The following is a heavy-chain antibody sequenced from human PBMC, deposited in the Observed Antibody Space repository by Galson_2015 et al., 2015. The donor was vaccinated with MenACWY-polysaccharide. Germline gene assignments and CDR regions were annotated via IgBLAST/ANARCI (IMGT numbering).Heavy chain of an antibody. V-gene: IGHV3-30*04. D-gene: IGHD3-10*01. CDR3: PRDNMWFGGSRVEIDY. J-gene: IGHJ4*02. CDR1: GFSFRDYA. Sequence: SLRLSCAASGFSFRDYAMHWVRQAPGKGLEWVAVTSYDGHKKYYGDSVKGRFTISRDNSKNTLYLQMDTLRGEDTGVYYCPRDNMWFGGSRVEIDYWGQGVLVTVSS. CDR2: TSYDGHKK.